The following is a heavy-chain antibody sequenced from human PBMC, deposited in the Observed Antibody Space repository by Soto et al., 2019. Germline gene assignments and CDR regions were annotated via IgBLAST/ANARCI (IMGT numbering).Heavy chain of an antibody. V-gene: IGHV3-43*01. CDR1: GFAFDYYT. Sequence: GGSLRLSCADSGFAFDYYTMHWVRQAPGKGLEWVSLISWDGGSTYYADSVKGRFTISRDNSKNSLYLQMNSLRTEDTALYYCAKDTCSSTSCHYYYGMDVWGQGTTVTVSS. J-gene: IGHJ6*02. D-gene: IGHD2-2*01. CDR2: ISWDGGST. CDR3: AKDTCSSTSCHYYYGMDV.